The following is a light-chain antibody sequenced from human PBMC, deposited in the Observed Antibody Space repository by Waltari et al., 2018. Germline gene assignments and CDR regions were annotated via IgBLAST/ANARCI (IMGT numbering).Light chain of an antibody. Sequence: MTQSPDSLAVSLGERATINCKSSQALFYTSNNNNYLAWYQQKPGQPPKLLIHWASTRESGVPDRFSGSGSGTDFTLTISSLQAEDVAVYYCQQYYKSPLTFGQGTRLEIK. V-gene: IGKV4-1*01. CDR1: QALFYTSNNNNY. J-gene: IGKJ5*01. CDR2: WAS. CDR3: QQYYKSPLT.